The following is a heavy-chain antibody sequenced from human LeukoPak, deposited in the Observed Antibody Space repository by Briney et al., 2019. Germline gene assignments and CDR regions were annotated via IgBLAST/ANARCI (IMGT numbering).Heavy chain of an antibody. V-gene: IGHV3-21*01. CDR2: ISTSSSYI. J-gene: IGHJ4*02. D-gene: IGHD6-6*01. Sequence: GGSLRLSCAASGFTFNRYNMNWVRRAPGKGLEWVSSISTSSSYIYYADSVRGRFTISRDNAKNSLYLQMNSLRAEDTAVYYCASLAYSSSEVYWGQGTLVTVSS. CDR1: GFTFNRYN. CDR3: ASLAYSSSEVY.